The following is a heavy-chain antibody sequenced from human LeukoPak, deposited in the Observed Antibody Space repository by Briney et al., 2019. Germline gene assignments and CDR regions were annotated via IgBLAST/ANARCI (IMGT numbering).Heavy chain of an antibody. Sequence: PGGSLRLSCAASGFTFDDYAMHWVRQAPGKGLEWVSGISWNSGSIGYADSVKGRFTISRDNAKNSLYLQMNSLRAEDTALYYCAKAGPRVSKPGSTGPMLAFDYWGQGTLVTVSS. CDR3: AKAGPRVSKPGSTGPMLAFDY. D-gene: IGHD3-16*01. V-gene: IGHV3-9*01. CDR2: ISWNSGSI. CDR1: GFTFDDYA. J-gene: IGHJ4*02.